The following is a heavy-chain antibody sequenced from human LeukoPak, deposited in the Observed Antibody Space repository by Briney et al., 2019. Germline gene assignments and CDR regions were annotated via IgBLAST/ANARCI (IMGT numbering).Heavy chain of an antibody. D-gene: IGHD1-26*01. Sequence: ASVKVSCKASGYTFTSYYMHWVRQAPGQGLEWMGIINPSGGSTSYAQKFQGRVTMTRDTSISTAYMGLRRLKSDDSAVYYCARRVQKLVGTNWFDPWGQGTLVTVSS. V-gene: IGHV1-46*01. CDR1: GYTFTSYY. CDR3: ARRVQKLVGTNWFDP. CDR2: INPSGGST. J-gene: IGHJ5*02.